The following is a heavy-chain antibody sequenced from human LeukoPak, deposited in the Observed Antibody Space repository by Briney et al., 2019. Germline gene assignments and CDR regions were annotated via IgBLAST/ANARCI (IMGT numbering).Heavy chain of an antibody. V-gene: IGHV3-48*03. CDR2: ISSSGSTI. D-gene: IGHD1-26*01. CDR1: GFTFSSYE. J-gene: IGHJ4*02. CDR3: ARDASRRVGATIPGFDY. Sequence: GGSLRHSCAASGFTFSSYEMNWVRQAPGKGLEWVSYISSSGSTIYYADSVKGRFTISRDNAKNSLYLQMNSLRAEDTAVYYCARDASRRVGATIPGFDYWGQGTLVTVSS.